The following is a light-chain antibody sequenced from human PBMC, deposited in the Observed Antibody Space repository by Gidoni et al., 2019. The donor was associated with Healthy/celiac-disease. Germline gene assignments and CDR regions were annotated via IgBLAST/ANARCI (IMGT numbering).Light chain of an antibody. J-gene: IGKJ1*01. CDR2: WAS. Sequence: DIVMTQSPDSLAVSLGERATINCKSSQSVLYSSNNKNYLAWYQQKPGQPPKLLIYWASTRESGVPDRVSGSGSGTDFTLTISSLQAEDVEVYYCQQYYSTPRWTFGQGTKVEIK. V-gene: IGKV4-1*01. CDR1: QSVLYSSNNKNY. CDR3: QQYYSTPRWT.